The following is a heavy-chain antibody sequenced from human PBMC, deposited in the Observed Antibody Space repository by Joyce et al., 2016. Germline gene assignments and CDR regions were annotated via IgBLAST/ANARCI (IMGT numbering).Heavy chain of an antibody. J-gene: IGHJ4*02. V-gene: IGHV3-23*01. CDR2: ISGAGATT. Sequence: EVQLLESGGGLVEPGGSLRFSCAALGFFFSSYVMTWVRQAPGGGLEWVSTISGAGATTYFTDSVKGRFTVSRDNSANTLYLQMDTLRVEDTALYYCAKRIGPSYYDYWGQGTLVTVSS. CDR1: GFFFSSYV. CDR3: AKRIGPSYYDY. D-gene: IGHD2/OR15-2a*01.